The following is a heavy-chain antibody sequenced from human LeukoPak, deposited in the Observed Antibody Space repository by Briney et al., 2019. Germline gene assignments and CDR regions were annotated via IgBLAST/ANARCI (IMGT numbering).Heavy chain of an antibody. V-gene: IGHV3-7*01. J-gene: IGHJ4*02. CDR3: ARAGYPIDY. CDR2: IKQDRSEK. CDR1: GFTFSNYW. Sequence: GGSLRLTCAASGFTFSNYWMSWVRQAPGKGLEWVANIKQDRSEKYYVDSVKGRFTISRDNAKNSLYLQMNSLRAEDTAVYYCARAGYPIDYWGQGTLVTVSS. D-gene: IGHD3-16*02.